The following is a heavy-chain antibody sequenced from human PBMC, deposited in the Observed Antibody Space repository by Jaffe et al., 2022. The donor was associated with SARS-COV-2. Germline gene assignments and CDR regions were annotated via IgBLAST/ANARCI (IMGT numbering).Heavy chain of an antibody. CDR3: AREGYYDSSGFSIYYYYYYGMDV. CDR1: GFTFSSYG. J-gene: IGHJ6*02. V-gene: IGHV3-33*01. D-gene: IGHD3-22*01. CDR2: IWYDGSNK. Sequence: QVQLVESGGGVVQPGRSLRLSCAASGFTFSSYGMHWVRQAPGKGLEWVAVIWYDGSNKYYADSVKGRFTISRDNSKNTLYLQMNSLRAEDTAVYYCAREGYYDSSGFSIYYYYYYGMDVWGQGTTVTVSS.